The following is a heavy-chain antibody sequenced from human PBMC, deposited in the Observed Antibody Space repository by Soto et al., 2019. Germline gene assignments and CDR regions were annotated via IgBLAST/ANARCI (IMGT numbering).Heavy chain of an antibody. CDR3: VRVGYAYGNDP. D-gene: IGHD3-10*01. Sequence: AGSLRLSCAASGFTFSDYYMSWIRQAQGKGLEWISYISSSGATIYYGDSVKGRFTTTRNNANNSLFLEMNSLRAEDTAVYYCVRVGYAYGNDPWGQGTLVTVSS. CDR2: ISSSGATI. CDR1: GFTFSDYY. J-gene: IGHJ5*02. V-gene: IGHV3-11*01.